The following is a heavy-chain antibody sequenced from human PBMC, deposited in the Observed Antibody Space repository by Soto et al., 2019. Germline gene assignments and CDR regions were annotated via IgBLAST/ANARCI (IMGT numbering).Heavy chain of an antibody. CDR3: ASTDVMDV. V-gene: IGHV4-34*01. CDR1: GGSFRGYY. J-gene: IGHJ6*02. Sequence: QVQLQQWGAGLLKSSETLSLTCAVYGGSFRGYYWSWIRQPPGKGQEWIGEINHSGNTKYNPSLESRVTISVDTTKNQFSPKLNSASAAATAVYYCASTDVMDVWSQGATVNVSS. CDR2: INHSGNT.